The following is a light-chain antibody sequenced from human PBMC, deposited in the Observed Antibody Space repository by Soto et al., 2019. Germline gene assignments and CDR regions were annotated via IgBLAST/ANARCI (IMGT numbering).Light chain of an antibody. CDR2: GAS. Sequence: EIVLTQSPGTLSLSPGERATLSCRASQSVSSSYLAWYQQKPGQAPRLLIYGASSSATGIPDRFSGSGSGTDFTLTIIRLEPEDFAVYYCHQYGSSPPTFGQGPKLEIK. J-gene: IGKJ2*01. CDR3: HQYGSSPPT. V-gene: IGKV3-20*01. CDR1: QSVSSSY.